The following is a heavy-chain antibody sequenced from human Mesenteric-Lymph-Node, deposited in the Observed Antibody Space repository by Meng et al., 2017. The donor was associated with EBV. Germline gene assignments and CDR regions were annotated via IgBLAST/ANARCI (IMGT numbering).Heavy chain of an antibody. Sequence: QLVRTGAGVKKPGATVKISCKVSGYTFTDYYMHWVQQAPGKGLEWMGLVDPEDGETIYAEKFQGRVTITVDTSTDTAYMELSSLRSEDTAVYYCATDRALHGSGSYNVPAGWGQGTLVTVSS. CDR2: VDPEDGET. CDR3: ATDRALHGSGSYNVPAG. D-gene: IGHD3-10*01. J-gene: IGHJ4*02. CDR1: GYTFTDYY. V-gene: IGHV1-69-2*01.